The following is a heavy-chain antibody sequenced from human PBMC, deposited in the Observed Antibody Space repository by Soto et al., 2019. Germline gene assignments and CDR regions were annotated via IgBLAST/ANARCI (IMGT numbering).Heavy chain of an antibody. J-gene: IGHJ4*02. CDR1: GFTFSNAW. V-gene: IGHV3-15*01. Sequence: GGSLRLSCAASGFTFSNAWMSWVRQAPGKGLEWVGRIKSKTDGGTTDYAAPVKGRFTISRDDSKNTLYLQMNSLKTEDTAVYYCTTGSRDYYYDSSGLGVDYWGQGTLVTVSS. CDR3: TTGSRDYYYDSSGLGVDY. D-gene: IGHD3-22*01. CDR2: IKSKTDGGTT.